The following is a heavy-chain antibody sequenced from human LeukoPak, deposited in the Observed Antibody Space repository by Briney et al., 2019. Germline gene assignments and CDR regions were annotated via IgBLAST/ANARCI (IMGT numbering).Heavy chain of an antibody. J-gene: IGHJ6*03. D-gene: IGHD2-21*01. CDR2: INLDGSER. V-gene: IGHV3-7*01. CDR3: ARAGDSLGYYSMDV. CDR1: GFTFSGHS. Sequence: PGGSLRLSCAASGFTFSGHSMTWVRQAPGKGLEWVANINLDGSERFYVDFVKGRFTISRDNADNSMYLQMNSLRAEDTAVYYCARAGDSLGYYSMDVWGKGTTVTVSS.